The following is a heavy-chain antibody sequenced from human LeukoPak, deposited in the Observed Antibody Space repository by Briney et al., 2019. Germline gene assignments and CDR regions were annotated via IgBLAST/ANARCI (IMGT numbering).Heavy chain of an antibody. J-gene: IGHJ5*02. D-gene: IGHD3-10*01. CDR3: ARAMVRGVIIARRWFDP. Sequence: ASVKVSCKASGYTFTSYDINWVRRATGQGLEWMGWMNPNSGNTGYAQKFQGRVTMTRNTSISTAYMELSSLRSEDTAVYYCARAMVRGVIIARRWFDPWGQGTLVTVSS. V-gene: IGHV1-8*01. CDR1: GYTFTSYD. CDR2: MNPNSGNT.